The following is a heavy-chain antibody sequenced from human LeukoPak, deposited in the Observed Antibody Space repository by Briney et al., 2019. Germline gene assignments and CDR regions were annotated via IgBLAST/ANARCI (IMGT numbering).Heavy chain of an antibody. J-gene: IGHJ3*02. CDR1: GYTFNGYY. Sequence: ASVKVSCKASGYTFNGYYIHWVRQAPGQGLEWMGWINPNSGVTKYSQQFQGRVTMTWDMSVSTAYMELSRLTSDDTAMYYCARFGVVTNDAFDIWGQGTMVTISS. V-gene: IGHV1-2*02. CDR3: ARFGVVTNDAFDI. CDR2: INPNSGVT. D-gene: IGHD3-3*01.